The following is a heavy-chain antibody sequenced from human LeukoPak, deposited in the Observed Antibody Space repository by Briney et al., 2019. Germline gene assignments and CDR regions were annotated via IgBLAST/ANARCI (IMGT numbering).Heavy chain of an antibody. CDR2: ISISGSTI. CDR1: GFTFSSYE. CDR3: ARDLEIVVVITTPGPYYFDY. J-gene: IGHJ4*02. Sequence: GGSLRLSCAASGFTFSSYEMNWVRQAPGKGLEWVSYISISGSTIYYADSVKGRFTISRDNAKNSLYLQMNSLRAEDTAVYYCARDLEIVVVITTPGPYYFDYWGQGTLVTVSS. D-gene: IGHD3-22*01. V-gene: IGHV3-48*03.